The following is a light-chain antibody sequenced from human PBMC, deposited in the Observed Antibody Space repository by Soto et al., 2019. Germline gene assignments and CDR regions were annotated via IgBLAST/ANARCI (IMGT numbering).Light chain of an antibody. Sequence: EIVMTQSPATLSVSPGGIATLSCSASQSISDTLAWYQQKPGQAPRLLISGASTRATGIPGRFSGSGSGTEFTLTISSLQSEDFAVYYCQQYNNWPPITFGQGTRLEIK. CDR2: GAS. V-gene: IGKV3-15*01. CDR1: QSISDT. CDR3: QQYNNWPPIT. J-gene: IGKJ5*01.